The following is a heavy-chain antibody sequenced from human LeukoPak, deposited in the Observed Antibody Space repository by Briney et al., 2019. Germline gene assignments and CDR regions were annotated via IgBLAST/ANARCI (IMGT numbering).Heavy chain of an antibody. CDR3: AKGYCRGNSCYDDRGAFDY. Sequence: SETLSLTCTVSGDSISSSHYYWGWIRQPPGKGLEWIGTIYYSGSTYYNPTLKSRVTISLDTSKNQFSLKLSSVTAADTAVYYCAKGYCRGNSCYDDRGAFDYWGQGTLVTVSS. V-gene: IGHV4-39*01. CDR1: GDSISSSHYY. D-gene: IGHD2-2*01. CDR2: IYYSGST. J-gene: IGHJ4*02.